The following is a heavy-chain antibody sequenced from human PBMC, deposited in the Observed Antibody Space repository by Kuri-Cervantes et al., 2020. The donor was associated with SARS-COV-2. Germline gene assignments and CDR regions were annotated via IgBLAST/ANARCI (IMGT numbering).Heavy chain of an antibody. D-gene: IGHD3-16*01. CDR3: ARSTWGSYFDF. Sequence: GGSLRLSCKGSGYSFTGYWIGWVRQMPGKGLEWMGIIYPGDSDTRYSPSFQGQVAISADRSISTAYLQWSSLMASDTAMYYCARSTWGSYFDFWGQGTLVTVSS. J-gene: IGHJ4*02. V-gene: IGHV5-51*01. CDR1: GYSFTGYW. CDR2: IYPGDSDT.